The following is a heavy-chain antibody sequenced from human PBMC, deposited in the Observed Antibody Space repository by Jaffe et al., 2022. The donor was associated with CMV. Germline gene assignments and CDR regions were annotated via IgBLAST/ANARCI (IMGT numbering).Heavy chain of an antibody. CDR2: INSDGSST. D-gene: IGHD3-9*01. CDR3: ARGATYYDILTGYYMEDYFDY. Sequence: EVQLVESGGGLVQPGGSLRLSCAASGFTFSSYWMHWVRQAPGKGLVWVSRINSDGSSTSYADSVKGRFTISRDNAKNTLYLQMNSLRAEDTAVYYCARGATYYDILTGYYMEDYFDYWGQGTLVTVSS. CDR1: GFTFSSYW. J-gene: IGHJ4*02. V-gene: IGHV3-74*01.